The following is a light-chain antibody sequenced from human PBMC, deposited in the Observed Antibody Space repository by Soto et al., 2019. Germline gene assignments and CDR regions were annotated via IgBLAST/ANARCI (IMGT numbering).Light chain of an antibody. CDR1: SSDVGRYNY. V-gene: IGLV2-8*01. J-gene: IGLJ3*02. Sequence: QSALTQPPSASGSPGQSVTISCTGTSSDVGRYNYVSWYQQHPGKAPKLMIYEVSKRPSGVPDRFSGSKSGNTASLTVSGLQAEDEADYYCTSYGGSRVFGGGTKVTVL. CDR3: TSYGGSRV. CDR2: EVS.